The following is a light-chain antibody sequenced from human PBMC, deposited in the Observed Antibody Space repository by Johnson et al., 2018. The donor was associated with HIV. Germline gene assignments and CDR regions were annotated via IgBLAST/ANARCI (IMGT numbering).Light chain of an antibody. J-gene: IGLJ1*01. V-gene: IGLV1-51*02. Sequence: QSVLTQPPSVSAAPGQKVTISCSGTSSNIGNYFVCWYQQLPGAAPRLLIYENNKRPSGIPDRFSGSKSGTSATLGITGLQTGDEADYFCGTWDSSLSTGVFGTGTEVTVL. CDR1: SSNIGNYF. CDR2: ENN. CDR3: GTWDSSLSTGV.